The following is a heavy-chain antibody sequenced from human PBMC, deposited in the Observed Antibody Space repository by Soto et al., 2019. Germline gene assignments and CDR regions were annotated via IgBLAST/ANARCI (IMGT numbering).Heavy chain of an antibody. CDR1: GYTFTSYG. CDR2: ISAYNGNT. CDR3: ARDRAAARSTPDAFDI. Sequence: ASVKVSCKASGYTFTSYGISWVRQAPGQGLEWMGWISAYNGNTNYAQKLQGRVTMTTDTSTSTAYMELRSLRSDDTAVYYCARDRAAARSTPDAFDIWGQGTMVTVSS. V-gene: IGHV1-18*01. J-gene: IGHJ3*02. D-gene: IGHD2-2*01.